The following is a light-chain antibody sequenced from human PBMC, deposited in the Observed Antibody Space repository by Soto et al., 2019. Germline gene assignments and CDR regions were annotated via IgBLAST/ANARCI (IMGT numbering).Light chain of an antibody. J-gene: IGLJ1*01. V-gene: IGLV2-14*03. CDR3: SSYTSSSTRV. CDR2: EVS. Sequence: QSALTQPASVSGSLGQSITISCTETSSDVGAYDFVSWYQQHPDKAPKLMIYEVSNRPSGVSNRFSGSKSVNTATLTISGLQAEDEADYYCSSYTSSSTRVFGTGTKVTVL. CDR1: SSDVGAYDF.